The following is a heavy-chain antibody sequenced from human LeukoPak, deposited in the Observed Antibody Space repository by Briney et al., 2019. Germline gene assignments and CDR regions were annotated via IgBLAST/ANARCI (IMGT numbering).Heavy chain of an antibody. J-gene: IGHJ3*02. D-gene: IGHD3-16*02. V-gene: IGHV1-69*01. CDR2: IIPIFGTA. CDR3: ARAIEIYDFVWGSYRHTGAFDI. Sequence: SVKVSCKASGGTFSSYAISWVRQAPGQGLEWMGGIIPIFGTANYAQKFQGRVTITADESTSTAYMELSSLRSEDTAVYYCARAIEIYDFVWGSYRHTGAFDILGQGKKVTVSP. CDR1: GGTFSSYA.